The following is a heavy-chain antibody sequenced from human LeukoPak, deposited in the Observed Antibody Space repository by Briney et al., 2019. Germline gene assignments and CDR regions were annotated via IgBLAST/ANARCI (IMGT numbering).Heavy chain of an antibody. CDR1: GFTFTDYE. CDR2: INTDGSST. J-gene: IGHJ3*02. D-gene: IGHD1-26*01. Sequence: GGSLRLSCAASGFTFTDYEINWVRQAPGKGLVWVSRINTDGSSTNYADSVKGRFTVSRDNAKNTLYLQMNSLRAEDTAVYYCARVIGWDEPFDIWGQGTMVTVSS. V-gene: IGHV3-74*01. CDR3: ARVIGWDEPFDI.